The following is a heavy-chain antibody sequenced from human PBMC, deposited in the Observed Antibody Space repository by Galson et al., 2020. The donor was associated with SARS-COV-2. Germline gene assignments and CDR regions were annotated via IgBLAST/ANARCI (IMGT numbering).Heavy chain of an antibody. CDR2: ISSSSSYI. Sequence: NSGGSLRLPCAASGLTFSSYSMNWVPQAPGKGLEWVPSISSSSSYIYYPDPVKARLTISRNKAKNPLYLQRNTLRAEETAVYYCATLGVVVAATGEDWFDPWGQGTLVIVSS. J-gene: IGHJ5*02. CDR3: ATLGVVVAATGEDWFDP. V-gene: IGHV3-21*01. D-gene: IGHD2-15*01. CDR1: GLTFSSYS.